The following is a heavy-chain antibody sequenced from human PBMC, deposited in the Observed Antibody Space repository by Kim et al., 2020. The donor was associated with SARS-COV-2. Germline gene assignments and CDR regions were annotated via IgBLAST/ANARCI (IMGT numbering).Heavy chain of an antibody. CDR3: ATDLLWFGELTSDY. D-gene: IGHD3-10*01. Sequence: AQKFQGRVTMTEDTSTDTAYMELSSLRSEDTAVYYCATDLLWFGELTSDYWGQGTLVTVSS. J-gene: IGHJ4*02. V-gene: IGHV1-24*01.